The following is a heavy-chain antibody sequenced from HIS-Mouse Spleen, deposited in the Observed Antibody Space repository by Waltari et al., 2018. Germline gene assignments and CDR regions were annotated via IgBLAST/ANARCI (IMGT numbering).Heavy chain of an antibody. Sequence: QLQLQESGPGLVKPSETLSLTCTVSGGYISSSSSYSCWIRQPPGKGLEWIGSIYYSGSTYYNPSLKSRVTISVDTSKNQFSLKLSSVTAADTAVYYCAREIPYSSSWYDWYFDLWGRGTLVTVSS. CDR3: AREIPYSSSWYDWYFDL. D-gene: IGHD6-13*01. J-gene: IGHJ2*01. CDR1: GGYISSSSSY. CDR2: IYYSGST. V-gene: IGHV4-39*07.